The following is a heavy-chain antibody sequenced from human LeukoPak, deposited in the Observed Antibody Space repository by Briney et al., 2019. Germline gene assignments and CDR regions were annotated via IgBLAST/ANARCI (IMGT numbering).Heavy chain of an antibody. V-gene: IGHV3-20*04. J-gene: IGHJ4*02. CDR3: ARASGYSSSWYGSVY. CDR2: FNWNGGST. D-gene: IGHD6-13*01. Sequence: RPGGSLRLSCAASGFTFDDYGMSWVRQAPGKGLEWVSGFNWNGGSTGYADSVKGRFTISRDNAKNSLYLQMNSLRAEDTALYYCARASGYSSSWYGSVYWGQGTLVTVSS. CDR1: GFTFDDYG.